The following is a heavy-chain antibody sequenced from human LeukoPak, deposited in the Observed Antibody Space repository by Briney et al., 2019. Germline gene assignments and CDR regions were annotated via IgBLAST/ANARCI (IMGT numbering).Heavy chain of an antibody. CDR3: ARESKHNFWSGSYYQHYYMDV. CDR1: GGSITSSY. CDR2: IYASGST. V-gene: IGHV4-4*07. D-gene: IGHD3-3*01. Sequence: SETLSLTCTISGGSITSSYWNWIRQPAGEGLEWIGRIYASGSTNYSPSLKSRVTMSVDTSKNQFSLKLSSVTAADTAVYYCARESKHNFWSGSYYQHYYMDVWGEGTTVTVSS. J-gene: IGHJ6*03.